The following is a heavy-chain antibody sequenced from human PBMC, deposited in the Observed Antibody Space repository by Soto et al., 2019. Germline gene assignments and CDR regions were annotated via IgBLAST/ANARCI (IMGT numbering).Heavy chain of an antibody. Sequence: SETLSLTCAVYCGSFSGYYWSWIRQPPGKGLEWIGEINHSGSTNYNPSLKSRVTISVDTSKNQFSLKLSSVTAADTAVYYCARGLKRWLQSQNWFDPWGQGTLVTVSS. CDR1: CGSFSGYY. D-gene: IGHD5-12*01. CDR2: INHSGST. CDR3: ARGLKRWLQSQNWFDP. V-gene: IGHV4-34*01. J-gene: IGHJ5*02.